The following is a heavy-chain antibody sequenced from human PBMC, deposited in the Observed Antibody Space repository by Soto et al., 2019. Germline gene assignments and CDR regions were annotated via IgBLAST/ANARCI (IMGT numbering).Heavy chain of an antibody. CDR2: SYYRGST. CDR1: GGSIRSYY. CDR3: ARERGLGTFDY. D-gene: IGHD3-9*01. V-gene: IGHV4-59*01. Sequence: ESLCLTCAVSGGSIRSYYWSWIRQPAGQGLEWVGYSYYRGSTNYNPSLKSRVTISVDTSKNRFSPKMSVVTAEDAAVYCCARERGLGTFDYWGQGTLVTVYS. J-gene: IGHJ4*02.